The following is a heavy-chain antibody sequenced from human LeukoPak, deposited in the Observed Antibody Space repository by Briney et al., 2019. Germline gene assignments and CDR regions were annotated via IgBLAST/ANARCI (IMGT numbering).Heavy chain of an antibody. CDR2: ISAYNGNT. V-gene: IGHV1-18*01. CDR3: ARDLFFGIVGATTRFDP. CDR1: GYTFTSYG. D-gene: IGHD1-26*01. Sequence: GASVKVSCKASGYTFTSYGISWVRQAPGQGLEWMGWISAYNGNTNYAQKLQGRVTMTTDTSTSTAYMELRSLRSDDTAVYYCARDLFFGIVGATTRFDPWGQGTLVTVSS. J-gene: IGHJ5*02.